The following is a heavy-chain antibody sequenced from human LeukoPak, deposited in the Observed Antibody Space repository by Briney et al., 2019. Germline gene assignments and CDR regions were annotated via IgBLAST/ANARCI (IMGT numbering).Heavy chain of an antibody. D-gene: IGHD3-22*01. CDR1: GFSFSSYA. CDR3: ARDPSHRYDSRGYNPSWYFDY. Sequence: PGGSLRLSCAASGFSFSSYAMHWVRQAPGKGLEFVSAISTNGGSTYYANSVKGRFTISRDNSKNTLYLQMGSLRPEDMAVYYCARDPSHRYDSRGYNPSWYFDYWGQGTLVTVSS. J-gene: IGHJ4*02. CDR2: ISTNGGST. V-gene: IGHV3-64*01.